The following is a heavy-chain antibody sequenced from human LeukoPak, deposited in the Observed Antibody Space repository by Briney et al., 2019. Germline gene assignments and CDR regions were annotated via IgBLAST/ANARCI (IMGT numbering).Heavy chain of an antibody. J-gene: IGHJ4*02. CDR2: TRNKANSYTT. Sequence: GSLRLSCAASGFTFSDHYMDWVRQAPGKGLEWVGRTRNKANSYTTEYAASVKGRFTISRDNAKNSLYLQMNTLRAEDTAVYYCARESTEVIPGYWGQGTLVTVSS. D-gene: IGHD4-23*01. CDR1: GFTFSDHY. V-gene: IGHV3-72*01. CDR3: ARESTEVIPGY.